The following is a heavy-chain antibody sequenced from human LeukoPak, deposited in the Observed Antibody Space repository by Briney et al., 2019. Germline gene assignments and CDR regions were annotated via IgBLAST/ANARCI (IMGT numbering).Heavy chain of an antibody. Sequence: GGSLRLSCAASGLTFSNYWMHWVRQASGKGLVWVSGISTDGRSTVYADSVKGRFTISRDNSKNTLSLQMSGLRAEDTAVYFCARDLGKAAAGTGCDYWGQGTLVTVSS. J-gene: IGHJ4*02. CDR1: GLTFSNYW. V-gene: IGHV3-74*01. D-gene: IGHD6-13*01. CDR3: ARDLGKAAAGTGCDY. CDR2: ISTDGRST.